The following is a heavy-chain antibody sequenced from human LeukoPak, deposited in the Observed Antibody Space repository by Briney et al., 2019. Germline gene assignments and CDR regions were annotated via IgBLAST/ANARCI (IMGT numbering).Heavy chain of an antibody. CDR2: ISWNSGSI. D-gene: IGHD3-10*01. V-gene: IGHV3-9*01. Sequence: GGSLRLSCAASGFTFDDYAMHWVRQAPGKGLEGVSGISWNSGSIGYADSVKGRFTIARDNAKNSLYLQMNRLRAEDAALYYCAKDLGSGSYYNSDPDCGQGTLVTVSS. J-gene: IGHJ4*02. CDR3: AKDLGSGSYYNSDPD. CDR1: GFTFDDYA.